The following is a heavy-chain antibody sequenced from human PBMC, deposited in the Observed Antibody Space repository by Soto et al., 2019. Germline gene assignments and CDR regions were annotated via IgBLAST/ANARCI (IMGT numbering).Heavy chain of an antibody. CDR3: ARDAAGTPYEYYYYGMDV. D-gene: IGHD6-19*01. Sequence: GASVKVSCKASGYTFTGYYMHWVRQAPGQGLEWMGGIIPIFGTANYAQKFQGRVTITADESTSTAYMELSSLRSEDTAVYYCARDAAGTPYEYYYYGMDVWGQGTTVTVSS. CDR2: IIPIFGTA. V-gene: IGHV1-69*13. CDR1: GYTFTGYY. J-gene: IGHJ6*02.